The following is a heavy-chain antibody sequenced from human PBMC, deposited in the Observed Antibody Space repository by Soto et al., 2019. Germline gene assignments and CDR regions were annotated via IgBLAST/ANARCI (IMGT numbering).Heavy chain of an antibody. V-gene: IGHV3-21*01. D-gene: IGHD6-13*01. J-gene: IGHJ5*02. CDR2: ISSNSAYI. Sequence: PGGSLRLSCAASGFTFSSFTMNWVRQAPGKGLEWVSTISSNSAYIYYTDALRGRFTITRDNAKNSLHLQTTSLRAEDTAVYYCTRDASRDSSARGWFDPWGPGTLVTVSS. CDR1: GFTFSSFT. CDR3: TRDASRDSSARGWFDP.